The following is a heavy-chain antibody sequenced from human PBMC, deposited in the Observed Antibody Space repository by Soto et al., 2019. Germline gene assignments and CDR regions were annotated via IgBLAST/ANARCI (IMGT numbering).Heavy chain of an antibody. D-gene: IGHD2-8*01. CDR1: GFSFRSYD. V-gene: IGHV3-23*01. CDR2: ISVSGDYA. CDR3: AKDHDAWTNGHFDI. Sequence: EVQLLESGGGLVQPGGSLRLSCAASGFSFRSYDMSWVRQAPGKGLEWVSAISVSGDYAYYADSVKGRFTISRDNSKNTLYVEMNSLRAEDTAIHFCAKDHDAWTNGHFDIWGQGTMVTVSS. J-gene: IGHJ3*02.